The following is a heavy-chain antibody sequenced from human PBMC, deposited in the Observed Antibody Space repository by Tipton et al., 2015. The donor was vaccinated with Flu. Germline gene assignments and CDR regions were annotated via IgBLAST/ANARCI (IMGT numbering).Heavy chain of an antibody. CDR3: ATGLERPGAAFDI. J-gene: IGHJ3*02. D-gene: IGHD1-1*01. CDR2: INHSGST. CDR1: GGSFSGYY. V-gene: IGHV4-34*01. Sequence: TLSLTCAVYGGSFSGYYWSWIRQPPGEGLEWIGEINHSGSTNYNPSLKSRVTMSVDTSKNQFSLKLSSVTAADTAVYYCATGLERPGAAFDIWGQGTMVTVSS.